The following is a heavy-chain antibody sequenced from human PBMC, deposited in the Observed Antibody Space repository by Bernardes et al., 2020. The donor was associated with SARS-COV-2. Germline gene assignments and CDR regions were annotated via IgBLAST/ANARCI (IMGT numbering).Heavy chain of an antibody. CDR2: IYYSVST. CDR1: GGSISSGGYY. D-gene: IGHD3-22*01. V-gene: IGHV4-31*03. CDR3: ARAPITMIVVVNAFDI. J-gene: IGHJ3*02. Sequence: SETLSLTCTVSGGSISSGGYYWSWIRQHPGTVLEWIGYIYYSVSTYYNPSLKSRVTISVDTSKNQFSLKLSSVTAADTAVYYCARAPITMIVVVNAFDIWGQGKMVTVNS.